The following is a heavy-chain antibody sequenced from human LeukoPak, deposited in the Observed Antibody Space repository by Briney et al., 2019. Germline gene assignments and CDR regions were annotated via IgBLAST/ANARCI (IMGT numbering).Heavy chain of an antibody. J-gene: IGHJ3*02. D-gene: IGHD6-19*01. Sequence: GGSLRLSCAASGFTFSSYAMSWVRQAPGKGLEWVSAISGSGGSTYYADSVKGRFTISRDNSKNTPYLQMNSLRVEDTAVYYCAKAPWLGDAFDIWGQGTMVTVSS. CDR1: GFTFSSYA. CDR2: ISGSGGST. V-gene: IGHV3-23*01. CDR3: AKAPWLGDAFDI.